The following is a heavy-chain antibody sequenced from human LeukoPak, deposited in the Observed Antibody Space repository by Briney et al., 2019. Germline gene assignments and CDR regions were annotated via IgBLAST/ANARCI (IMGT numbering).Heavy chain of an antibody. V-gene: IGHV3-23*05. CDR3: TKRITATAPFDS. J-gene: IGHJ4*02. CDR2: ITSSGDFA. D-gene: IGHD4-17*01. Sequence: GGSLRLSCAASGFTFSSYAMSWVRQAPGKGLEWVSAITSSGDFAKYADSVRGRFTISRDNSKNTVYLQMNSLTVEDTALYYCTKRITATAPFDSWGQGALVIVSS. CDR1: GFTFSSYA.